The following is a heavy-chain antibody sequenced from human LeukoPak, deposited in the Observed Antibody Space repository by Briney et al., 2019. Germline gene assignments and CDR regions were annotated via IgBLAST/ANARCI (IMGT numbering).Heavy chain of an antibody. J-gene: IGHJ4*02. V-gene: IGHV4-59*02. Sequence: PSETLSLTCSVSNGAVKNYYWTWLRQPPGQGLEWIGNFLYSGTTTYRASLDSRLIISVDNSKNTVSLRLFSVTAADTAVYYRATLVYSGSRYHFHTCGQGTLVTVSS. CDR2: FLYSGTT. CDR1: NGAVKNYY. CDR3: ATLVYSGSRYHFHT. D-gene: IGHD1-26*01.